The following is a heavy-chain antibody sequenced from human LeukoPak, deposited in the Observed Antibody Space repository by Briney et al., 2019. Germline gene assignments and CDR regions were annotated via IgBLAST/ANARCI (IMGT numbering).Heavy chain of an antibody. J-gene: IGHJ4*02. CDR1: GFAFGRTH. Sequence: GGSLRLSCAASGFAFGRTHMNWVRQAPGKGLEWLSYISFSNSPIYYADSVRGRFTISRDNAKNSVYLQMNSLRAEDTAVYYCASLGYGAGSYYSDYWGQGTLVTVSS. CDR2: ISFSNSPI. D-gene: IGHD3-10*01. CDR3: ASLGYGAGSYYSDY. V-gene: IGHV3-48*01.